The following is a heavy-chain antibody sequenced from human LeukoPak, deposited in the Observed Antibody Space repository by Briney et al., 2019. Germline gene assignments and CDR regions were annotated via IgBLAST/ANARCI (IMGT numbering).Heavy chain of an antibody. CDR1: GFTFSSYA. Sequence: GGSLRLSCAASGFTFSSYAMHWVRQAPGKGLEWVAVISYDGSNKYYADSVKGRFTISRDNSKNTLYLQMNSLRAEDTAVYYCANLRIAAAGRPYNWFDPWGQGTLVTVSS. V-gene: IGHV3-30-3*01. CDR2: ISYDGSNK. D-gene: IGHD6-13*01. J-gene: IGHJ5*02. CDR3: ANLRIAAAGRPYNWFDP.